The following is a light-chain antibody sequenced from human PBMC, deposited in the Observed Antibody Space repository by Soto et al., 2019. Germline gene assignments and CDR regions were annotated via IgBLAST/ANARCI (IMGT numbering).Light chain of an antibody. CDR2: EVS. Sequence: QSALTQPASVSGSPGQSITISCAGTSSDVGGYNYVSWYQQHPGNAPKLIIYEVSNRPSGVSNRFSGSKSANTASLTISGRQAEDEADYYCSSYTSSVTLVFGGGTKLTVL. J-gene: IGLJ2*01. CDR1: SSDVGGYNY. V-gene: IGLV2-14*01. CDR3: SSYTSSVTLV.